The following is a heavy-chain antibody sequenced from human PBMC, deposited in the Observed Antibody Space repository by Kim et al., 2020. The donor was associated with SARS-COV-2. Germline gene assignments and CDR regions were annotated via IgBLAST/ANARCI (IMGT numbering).Heavy chain of an antibody. CDR1: GLSFSSSV. V-gene: IGHV3-23*01. CDR3: AKEHWFGELLTLDY. J-gene: IGHJ4*02. Sequence: GGSLRLSCVASGLSFSSSVMAWVRQAPGKGLEWVSAISGSTTNPHYAASVTGRFTISRDNSKNALFLQMNSVKAEDTAVYYCAKEHWFGELLTLDYWGLGTLVTVSS. CDR2: ISGSTTNP. D-gene: IGHD3-10*01.